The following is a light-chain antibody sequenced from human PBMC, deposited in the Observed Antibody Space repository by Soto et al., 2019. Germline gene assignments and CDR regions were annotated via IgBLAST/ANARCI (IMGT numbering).Light chain of an antibody. J-gene: IGKJ4*01. Sequence: IQLTQSPSTLSASVGDRVTITCRASQGIGTALAWYHQRPGNSPDLLVYDASTLQSGVPSRFSGSGSETDFSLTISGLQPEDVGHYYCQQFNTKPLTFGGGTRMEIK. CDR2: DAS. CDR1: QGIGTA. CDR3: QQFNTKPLT. V-gene: IGKV1-13*02.